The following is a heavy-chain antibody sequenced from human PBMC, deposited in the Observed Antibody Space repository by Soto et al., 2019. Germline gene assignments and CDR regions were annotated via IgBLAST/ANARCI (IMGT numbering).Heavy chain of an antibody. Sequence: GASLKVSCKASGGTFSSYAISWGRQAPGQGLEWMGGIIPIFGTANYAQKFQGRVTITADESTSTAYMELSSLRSEDTVVYYCASTIFGINYYGMDVWGQGTTVTVSS. CDR2: IIPIFGTA. CDR3: ASTIFGINYYGMDV. J-gene: IGHJ6*02. V-gene: IGHV1-69*13. D-gene: IGHD3-3*01. CDR1: GGTFSSYA.